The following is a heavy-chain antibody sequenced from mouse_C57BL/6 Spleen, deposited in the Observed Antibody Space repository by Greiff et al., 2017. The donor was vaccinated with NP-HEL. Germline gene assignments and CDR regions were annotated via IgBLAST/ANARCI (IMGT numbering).Heavy chain of an antibody. CDR3: VRSAQATAWFAY. J-gene: IGHJ3*01. Sequence: EVMLVESGGGLVQPKGSLKLSCAASGFSFNTYAMNWVRQAPGKGLEWVARIRSKSNNYATYYADSVKDRFTISRDDSESMLYLQMNNLKTEDTAMYYCVRSAQATAWFAYWGQGTLVTVST. D-gene: IGHD3-2*02. CDR1: GFSFNTYA. V-gene: IGHV10-1*01. CDR2: IRSKSNNYAT.